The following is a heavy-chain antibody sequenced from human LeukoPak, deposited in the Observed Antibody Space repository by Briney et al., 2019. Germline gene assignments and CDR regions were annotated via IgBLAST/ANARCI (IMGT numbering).Heavy chain of an antibody. D-gene: IGHD6-13*01. CDR2: ISWNSGSI. Sequence: RSGRSLRLSCAASGFTFDDYAMHWVRHAPGEGLEWVSGISWNSGSIVYADSVKGRFTISRDNAKNSLYLQMNSLRAEDTAVYYCARADSSSRYRDAFDIWGQGTMVTVSS. CDR3: ARADSSSRYRDAFDI. J-gene: IGHJ3*02. CDR1: GFTFDDYA. V-gene: IGHV3-9*01.